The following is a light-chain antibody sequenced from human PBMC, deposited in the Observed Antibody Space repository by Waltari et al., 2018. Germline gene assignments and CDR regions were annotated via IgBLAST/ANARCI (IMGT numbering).Light chain of an antibody. CDR1: QSVSSN. Sequence: RASQSVSSNLAWYQQKPGQAPRLLIYGASTRATGIPARFSGSGSGTEFTLTISSLQSEDFAVYYCQQYNNWPPWTFGQGTKVEIK. V-gene: IGKV3-15*01. CDR2: GAS. CDR3: QQYNNWPPWT. J-gene: IGKJ1*01.